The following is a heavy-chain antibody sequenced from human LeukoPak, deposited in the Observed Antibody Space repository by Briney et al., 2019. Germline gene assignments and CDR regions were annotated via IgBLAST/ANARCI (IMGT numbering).Heavy chain of an antibody. V-gene: IGHV1-69*13. CDR1: GGTFSSYA. D-gene: IGHD5-18*01. CDR2: IIPIFGTA. CDR3: ARGPLGWDTAMLGIDD. Sequence: GASGKVSCKASGGTFSSYAISWVRQAPGQGLEWMGGIIPIFGTANYEQKFQGRVTITADESTSTAYMELSSLRSEDTAVYYCARGPLGWDTAMLGIDDWGQGTLVTVSS. J-gene: IGHJ4*02.